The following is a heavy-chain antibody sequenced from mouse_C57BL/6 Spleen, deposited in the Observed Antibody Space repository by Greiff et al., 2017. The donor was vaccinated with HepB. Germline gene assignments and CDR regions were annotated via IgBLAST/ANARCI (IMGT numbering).Heavy chain of an antibody. D-gene: IGHD1-1*01. CDR3: ARGGSKDSWFAY. V-gene: IGHV1-39*01. Sequence: VQLKESGPELVKPGASVKISCKASGYSFTDYNMNWVKQSNGKSLEWIGVINPKYGTTSYNQKFKGKATLTVDQSSSTAYMQLNSLTSEDSAVYYCARGGSKDSWFAYWGQGTLVTVSA. CDR2: INPKYGTT. CDR1: GYSFTDYN. J-gene: IGHJ3*01.